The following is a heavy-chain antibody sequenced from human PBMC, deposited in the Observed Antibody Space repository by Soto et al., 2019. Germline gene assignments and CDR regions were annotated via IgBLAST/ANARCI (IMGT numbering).Heavy chain of an antibody. D-gene: IGHD1-20*01. V-gene: IGHV4-59*08. CDR2: IYYSGST. CDR3: ASSHLTGTPQNFDY. J-gene: IGHJ4*02. Sequence: SETLSLTCTVSGGSISSYYWSWIRQPPGKGLEWIGYIYYSGSTNYNPSLKSRVTISVDTSKNQFSLKLSPVTAADTAVYYCASSHLTGTPQNFDYWGQGTLVTVSS. CDR1: GGSISSYY.